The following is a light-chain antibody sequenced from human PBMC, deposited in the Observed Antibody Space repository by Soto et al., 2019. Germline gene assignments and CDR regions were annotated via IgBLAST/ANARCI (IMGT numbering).Light chain of an antibody. J-gene: IGLJ2*01. Sequence: QSALTQPASVSGSPGQSITISCTGTSSDVGGYNYVSWYQQHPGKAPKLMIYDVTNRPSGVSNRFSGSKSGSTASLTISGLQAEDEADYYCNSYTSSSTHVVFGGGTKVTVL. CDR1: SSDVGGYNY. CDR2: DVT. CDR3: NSYTSSSTHVV. V-gene: IGLV2-14*01.